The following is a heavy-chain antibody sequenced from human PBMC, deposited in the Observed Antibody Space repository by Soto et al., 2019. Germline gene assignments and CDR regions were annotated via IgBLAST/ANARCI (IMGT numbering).Heavy chain of an antibody. CDR2: ISGGGSNT. V-gene: IGHV3-23*01. D-gene: IGHD4-4*01. CDR1: GFPFSSYV. Sequence: EVQLLESGGGLVQRGGSLRLSCAASGFPFSSYVMAWVRQAPGKGLEWVSGISGGGSNTFYADSVKGRFTISRDNSKNTLLLQMNSLGAEDTAVCYCAKDSNKYSSSLRGRYFDYWGQGIGSPSPQ. CDR3: AKDSNKYSSSLRGRYFDY. J-gene: IGHJ4*02.